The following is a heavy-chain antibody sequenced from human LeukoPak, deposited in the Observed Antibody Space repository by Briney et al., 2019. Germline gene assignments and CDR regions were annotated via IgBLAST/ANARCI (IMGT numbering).Heavy chain of an antibody. CDR1: GGSISSYY. Sequence: SETLSLTCTVSGGSISSYYWSWIRQPPGRGLEWIGYIYYSGSTNYNPSLKSRVTISVDTSKNQFSLKLSSVTAADTAVYYCARGFGYSYVSYYYYGMDVWGQGTTVTVSS. CDR2: IYYSGST. D-gene: IGHD5-18*01. V-gene: IGHV4-59*01. J-gene: IGHJ6*02. CDR3: ARGFGYSYVSYYYYGMDV.